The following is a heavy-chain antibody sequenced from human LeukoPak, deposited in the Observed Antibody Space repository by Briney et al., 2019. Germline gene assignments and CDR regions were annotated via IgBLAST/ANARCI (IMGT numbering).Heavy chain of an antibody. Sequence: GGSLRLSCAASGFTFSSYAMHWVRQAPGKGLEWVAVISYDGSNKYYADSVKGRFTISRDNSKNTLYLQMNSLRAEDTAVYYCATDFRYSGYDPPFDYWGQGTLVTVSS. CDR3: ATDFRYSGYDPPFDY. J-gene: IGHJ4*02. CDR2: ISYDGSNK. D-gene: IGHD5-12*01. CDR1: GFTFSSYA. V-gene: IGHV3-30*04.